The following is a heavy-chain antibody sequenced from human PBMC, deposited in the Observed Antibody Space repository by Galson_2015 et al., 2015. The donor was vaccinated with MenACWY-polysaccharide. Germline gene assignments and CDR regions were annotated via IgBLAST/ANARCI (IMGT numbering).Heavy chain of an antibody. CDR1: GYRFPNYW. CDR3: ARRDSSTWFGWYFEL. Sequence: QSGAEVKKPGDSLKTSCSGSGYRFPNYWIAWVRQMPGKGLEYMGIIYAGDSDTRYSPSFQGQVTISVDKSISTAYLQWSGLRASDTAVYYCARRDSSTWFGWYFELWGRGTLVTVSS. CDR2: IYAGDSDT. J-gene: IGHJ2*01. V-gene: IGHV5-51*01. D-gene: IGHD6-13*01.